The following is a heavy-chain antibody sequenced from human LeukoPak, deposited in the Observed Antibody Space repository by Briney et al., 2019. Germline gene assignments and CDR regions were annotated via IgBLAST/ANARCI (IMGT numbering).Heavy chain of an antibody. Sequence: ASVKVSCKASGYTFTSYAMNWVRQAPGQGLEWMGWINTNTGNPTYAQGFTGRFVFSLDTSVSTAYLQISSLKAEDTAVYYCARGVRAAVAGNYYYYYMDVWGKGTTVTVSS. V-gene: IGHV7-4-1*02. CDR1: GYTFTSYA. CDR2: INTNTGNP. J-gene: IGHJ6*03. CDR3: ARGVRAAVAGNYYYYYMDV. D-gene: IGHD6-19*01.